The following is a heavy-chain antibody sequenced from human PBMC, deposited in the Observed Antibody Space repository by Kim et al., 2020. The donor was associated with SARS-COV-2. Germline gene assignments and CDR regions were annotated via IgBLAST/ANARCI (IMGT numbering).Heavy chain of an antibody. CDR3: TSNNYAKGFDY. J-gene: IGHJ4*02. V-gene: IGHV3-15*01. CDR2: IKRKTDGETT. D-gene: IGHD4-4*01. Sequence: GGSLRLSCAASGFTFNNAWMSWVRQTPGKGLEWVGRIKRKTDGETTDYAAPVKGRFTISRDDSKNTLYLHMNSLKTEDTAVYYCTSNNYAKGFDYWGQGTLVTVPS. CDR1: GFTFNNAW.